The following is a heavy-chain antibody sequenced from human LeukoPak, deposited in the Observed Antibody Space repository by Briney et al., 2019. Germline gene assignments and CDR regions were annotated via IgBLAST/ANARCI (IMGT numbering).Heavy chain of an antibody. CDR3: AKGDYYDFDY. CDR2: VSGSGSST. CDR1: GFTFSSYA. J-gene: IGHJ4*02. V-gene: IGHV3-23*01. D-gene: IGHD3-10*01. Sequence: PGGSLRLSCTASGFTFSSYAMYWVRQAPGKGLEWVSAVSGSGSSTYYADSVKGRFTISRDNSKNTLYLQMNSLRAEDTAVYYCAKGDYYDFDYWGQGTLVTVSS.